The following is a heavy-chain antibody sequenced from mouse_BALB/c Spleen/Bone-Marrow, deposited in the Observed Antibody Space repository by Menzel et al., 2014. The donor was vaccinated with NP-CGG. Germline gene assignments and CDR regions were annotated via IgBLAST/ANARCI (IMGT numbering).Heavy chain of an antibody. Sequence: EVQVVESGGGLVQPGGSLKLSCAASGFDFSRYWMSWVRQAPGKGLEWIGEINPDSRTINYSPSLKDKFIISRDNAKNTLYLRLNKVRSEDIALYYCARPDYYGYLNYWGQGTTLTVSS. D-gene: IGHD1-1*01. J-gene: IGHJ2*01. V-gene: IGHV4-1*02. CDR1: GFDFSRYW. CDR2: INPDSRTI. CDR3: ARPDYYGYLNY.